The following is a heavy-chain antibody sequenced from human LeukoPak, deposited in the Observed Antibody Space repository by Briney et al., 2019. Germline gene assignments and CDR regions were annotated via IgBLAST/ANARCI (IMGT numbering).Heavy chain of an antibody. V-gene: IGHV3-9*01. D-gene: IGHD5-18*01. Sequence: PGGSLRLSCAASGFTFNYYAMNWVRQAPGKGLEWVSGISWNSGNKGYADSVKGRFTISRDNAKNSLYLQMNSLRAEDTAVYYCARDAVDTANAVWGQGTTVTVSS. CDR1: GFTFNYYA. CDR3: ARDAVDTANAV. CDR2: ISWNSGNK. J-gene: IGHJ6*02.